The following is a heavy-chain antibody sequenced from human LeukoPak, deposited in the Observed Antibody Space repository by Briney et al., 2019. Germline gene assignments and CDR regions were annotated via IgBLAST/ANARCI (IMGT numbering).Heavy chain of an antibody. V-gene: IGHV4-34*01. CDR2: INHSGST. D-gene: IGHD2-2*02. J-gene: IGHJ4*02. CDR1: GFTFSSCA. Sequence: GSLRLSCAASGFTFSSCAMSWVRQAPGKGLEWIGEINHSGSTNYNPSLKSRVTISVDTSKNQFSLKLSSVTAADTAVYYCARAPYCSSTSCYKGYGEFDYWGQGTLVTVSS. CDR3: ARAPYCSSTSCYKGYGEFDY.